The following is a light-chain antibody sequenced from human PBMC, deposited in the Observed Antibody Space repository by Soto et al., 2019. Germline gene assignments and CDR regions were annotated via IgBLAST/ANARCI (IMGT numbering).Light chain of an antibody. CDR1: SSNIGAGYD. CDR3: QSYDSSMSAWV. CDR2: GNI. V-gene: IGLV1-40*01. Sequence: QSVLTQPPSVSGAPRQRVTISCTGSSSNIGAGYDVHWYQQLPGTAPKLLIYGNINRPSGVPDRFSGSKSGTSASLAITGLQAEDEADYYCQSYDSSMSAWVFGGGTKLTVL. J-gene: IGLJ3*02.